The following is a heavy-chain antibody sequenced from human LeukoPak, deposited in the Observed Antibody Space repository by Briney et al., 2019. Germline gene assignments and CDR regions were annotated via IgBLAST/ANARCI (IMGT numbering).Heavy chain of an antibody. V-gene: IGHV4-59*01. Sequence: SETLSLTCTVSGGSISSYYWSWIRQPPGKGLEWIGYIYYSGSTNYNPSLKSRVTISVDTSKNQFSLKLSSVAAADTAVYYCARSADTAMAPGYYYYYYMDVWGKGTTVTISS. J-gene: IGHJ6*03. CDR1: GGSISSYY. D-gene: IGHD5-18*01. CDR3: ARSADTAMAPGYYYYYYMDV. CDR2: IYYSGST.